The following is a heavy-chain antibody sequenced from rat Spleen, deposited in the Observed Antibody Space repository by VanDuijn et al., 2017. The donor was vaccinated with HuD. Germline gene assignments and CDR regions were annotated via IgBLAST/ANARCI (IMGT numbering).Heavy chain of an antibody. CDR1: GFSLTSYN. D-gene: IGHD4-6*01. CDR2: TWTGGST. J-gene: IGHJ2*01. CDR3: TTVGY. Sequence: QVQLKESGPGLVQPSQTLSLTCTVSGFSLTSYNVHWVRQPTGKGLEWMGITWTGGSTDYNSALRSRLSISRDTSKSQVFLKMNSLQTEDTAIYFCTTVGYWGQGVMVTVSS. V-gene: IGHV2-30*01.